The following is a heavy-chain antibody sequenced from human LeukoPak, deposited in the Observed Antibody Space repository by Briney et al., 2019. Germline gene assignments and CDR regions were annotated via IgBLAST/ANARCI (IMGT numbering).Heavy chain of an antibody. CDR3: AKRVAEQSTSWYIDI. D-gene: IGHD6-19*01. CDR1: GYTYSSYT. V-gene: IGHV3-23*02. CDR2: IDGSGVTS. J-gene: IGHJ3*02. Sequence: GGSLRLSCAASGYTYSSYTMLWVRQAPGKGLEWVSAIDGSGVTSFYGESVKARFTISRDNSKNTLYLQMNSLRAEDTALYYCAKRVAEQSTSWYIDIWGLGTMVTVSS.